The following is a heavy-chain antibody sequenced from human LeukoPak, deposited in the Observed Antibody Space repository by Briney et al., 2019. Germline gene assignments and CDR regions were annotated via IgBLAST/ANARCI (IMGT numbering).Heavy chain of an antibody. Sequence: GSSVKVSCKASGGTFSRYAISWVRQAPGQGLEWMGRIIPILGIANYAQKFQGRVTITADKSTSTAYMELSSLRSEDTAVYYCARDPIVVVAATHYYYYYGMDVWGQGTTVTVSS. J-gene: IGHJ6*02. CDR3: ARDPIVVVAATHYYYYYGMDV. D-gene: IGHD2-15*01. CDR2: IIPILGIA. CDR1: GGTFSRYA. V-gene: IGHV1-69*04.